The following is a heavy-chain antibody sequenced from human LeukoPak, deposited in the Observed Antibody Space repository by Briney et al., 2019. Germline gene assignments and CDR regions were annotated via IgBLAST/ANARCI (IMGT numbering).Heavy chain of an antibody. CDR1: GGSISSYY. J-gene: IGHJ4*02. V-gene: IGHV4-59*01. CDR3: AGDETEYYYGSGSYYPHYFDY. Sequence: SETLSLTCTVSGGSISSYYWSWIRQPPGKGLEWIGYIYYSGSTNYNPSLKSRVTISVDTSKNQFSLKLSSVTAADTAVYYCAGDETEYYYGSGSYYPHYFDYWGQGTLVTVSS. D-gene: IGHD3-10*01. CDR2: IYYSGST.